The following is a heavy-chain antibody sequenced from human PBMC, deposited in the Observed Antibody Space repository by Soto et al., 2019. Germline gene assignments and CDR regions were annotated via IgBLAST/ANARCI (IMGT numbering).Heavy chain of an antibody. CDR1: GFAFSTYG. D-gene: IGHD1-26*01. CDR2: TTSDGARI. V-gene: IGHV3-30*03. Sequence: QVPRVESGGGVVQPGRSLRLSCAASGFAFSTYGMHWVRQAPGKGLEWVAVTTSDGARINYADSVKGRFTISRDNSRTTLYLQMNSLRIDDTAVYYCARKNPGREWELPDYWGQGTLVTVSS. CDR3: ARKNPGREWELPDY. J-gene: IGHJ4*02.